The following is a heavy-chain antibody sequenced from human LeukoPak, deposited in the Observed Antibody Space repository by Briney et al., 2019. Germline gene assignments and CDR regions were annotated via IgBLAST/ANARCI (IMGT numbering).Heavy chain of an antibody. CDR2: IRFDGSNK. CDR3: AKDRGYSTTWNLFDY. CDR1: GFTFSSYG. J-gene: IGHJ4*02. V-gene: IGHV3-30*02. Sequence: GGSLRLSCAASGFTFSSYGMHWVRQAPGKGLEWVAFIRFDGSNKYYADSVKGRFTISRDNSKNTLCLQMNSLRAEDTAVYYCAKDRGYSTTWNLFDYWGQGTLVTVSS. D-gene: IGHD6-13*01.